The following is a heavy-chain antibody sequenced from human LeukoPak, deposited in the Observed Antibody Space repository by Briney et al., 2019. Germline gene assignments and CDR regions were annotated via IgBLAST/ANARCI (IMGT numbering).Heavy chain of an antibody. V-gene: IGHV4-61*02. D-gene: IGHD7-27*01. J-gene: IGHJ4*02. Sequence: PSETLSLTCTVSGGSISSGSYYWSWIRQPAGKGLEWIGRIYTSGSTNYNPSLKSRVTISVDTSKNQFSLKLSSVTAADTAVYYCARVQHWGFDYWGQGTLVTVSS. CDR1: GGSISSGSYY. CDR2: IYTSGST. CDR3: ARVQHWGFDY.